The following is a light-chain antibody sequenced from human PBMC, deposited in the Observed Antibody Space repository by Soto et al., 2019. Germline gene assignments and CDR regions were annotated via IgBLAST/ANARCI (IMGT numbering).Light chain of an antibody. J-gene: IGLJ2*01. CDR2: GDT. CDR1: SPNIGGNT. CDR3: ATWDDSLNGVV. V-gene: IGLV1-44*01. Sequence: QSVLTQPPSASGTPGQRVTISCSGSSPNIGGNTVKWYQQVPGTAPKLLIHGDTLRPSGVPDRFSGSKSGTSASLAISGLQSEDEAEYYCATWDDSLNGVVFGGGTKVTAL.